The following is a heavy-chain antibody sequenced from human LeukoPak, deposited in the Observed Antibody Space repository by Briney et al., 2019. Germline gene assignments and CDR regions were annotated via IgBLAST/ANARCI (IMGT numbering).Heavy chain of an antibody. V-gene: IGHV3-74*01. CDR3: ARVQYCSGGSCYTTREDYYYYYGMDV. CDR1: GFTFSSHW. Sequence: GGSLRLSCAASGFTFSSHWMHWVRQAPGKGLVWVSRINSDGSSISYADSVKGRFTISRDNAKNTLYLQMNSLRAEDTAVYYCARVQYCSGGSCYTTREDYYYYYGMDVWGQGTTVTVSS. J-gene: IGHJ6*02. D-gene: IGHD2-15*01. CDR2: INSDGSSI.